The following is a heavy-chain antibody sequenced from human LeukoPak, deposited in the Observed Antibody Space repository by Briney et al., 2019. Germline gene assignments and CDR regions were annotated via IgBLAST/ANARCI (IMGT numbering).Heavy chain of an antibody. CDR1: GGSFSGYY. CDR2: INHSGST. Sequence: SETLSLTCAVYGGSFSGYYWSWIRQPPGKGLEWIGEINHSGSTNYNPSLKSRVTVSVDTSKNQFSLKLSSVTAADTAVYYCARDQSPFSAYDYDAFDYWGQGTLVTVSS. V-gene: IGHV4-34*01. CDR3: ARDQSPFSAYDYDAFDY. D-gene: IGHD3-22*01. J-gene: IGHJ4*02.